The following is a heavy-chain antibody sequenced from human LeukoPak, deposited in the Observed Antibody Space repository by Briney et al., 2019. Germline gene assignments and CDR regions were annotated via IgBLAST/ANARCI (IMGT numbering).Heavy chain of an antibody. CDR3: ARDSSIAARRPRYYYYYMDV. Sequence: SVKVSCKASGGTFSSYAISWVRQAPGQGLEWMGGIIPIFGTANYAQKFQGRVTITTDESTSTAYMELSSLRSEDTAVYYCARDSSIAARRPRYYYYYMDVWGKGTTVTVSS. CDR1: GGTFSSYA. V-gene: IGHV1-69*05. J-gene: IGHJ6*03. D-gene: IGHD6-6*01. CDR2: IIPIFGTA.